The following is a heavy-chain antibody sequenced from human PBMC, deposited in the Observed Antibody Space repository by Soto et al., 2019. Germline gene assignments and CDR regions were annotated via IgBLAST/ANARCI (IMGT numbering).Heavy chain of an antibody. D-gene: IGHD2-15*01. J-gene: IGHJ4*02. Sequence: QVQLQESGPGLVKPSETLSLTFTVSGGSVSSGSYYRSWIRQPPGKGLEWIGYIYYSGSTNYNPSLKSRVTISVDTSKNQFSLKLSPVTAADTAVYYCAAKYCSGGSCYFDYWGQGTLVTVSS. CDR3: AAKYCSGGSCYFDY. CDR2: IYYSGST. V-gene: IGHV4-61*01. CDR1: GGSVSSGSYY.